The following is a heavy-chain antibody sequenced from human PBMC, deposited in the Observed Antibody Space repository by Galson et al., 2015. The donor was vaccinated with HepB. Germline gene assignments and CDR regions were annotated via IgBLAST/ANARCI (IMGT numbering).Heavy chain of an antibody. CDR1: GYTFTGYY. V-gene: IGHV1-2*06. CDR2: INPNSGGT. J-gene: IGHJ4*02. CDR3: ARDSVRFTGFDY. D-gene: IGHD2-8*01. Sequence: SCKASGYTFTGYYMHWVRQAPGQGLEWMGRINPNSGGTNYAQKFQGRVTMTRDTSISTAYMELSRLRSDDTAVYYCARDSVRFTGFDYWGQGTLVTVSS.